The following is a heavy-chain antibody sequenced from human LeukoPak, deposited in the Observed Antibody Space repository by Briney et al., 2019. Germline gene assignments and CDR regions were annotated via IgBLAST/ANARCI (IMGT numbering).Heavy chain of an antibody. V-gene: IGHV3-64D*09. CDR1: RFTLSSHA. CDR3: VRRTGNYFDY. CDR2: ISYNGGST. D-gene: IGHD3/OR15-3a*01. J-gene: IGHJ4*02. Sequence: GGSLRLSCSASRFTLSSHAMHWVRQAPGKALEYVSAISYNGGSTYYANSVKDRFTISRDNSKNTLYLQMSSLRPEDTAVFYRVRRTGNYFDYWGQGTLVTVSS.